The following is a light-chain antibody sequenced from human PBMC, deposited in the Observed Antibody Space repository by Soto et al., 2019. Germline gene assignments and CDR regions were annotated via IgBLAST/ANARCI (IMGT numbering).Light chain of an antibody. CDR2: YSS. J-gene: IGKJ1*01. V-gene: IGKV3D-15*01. CDR3: QQYAYWPET. Sequence: EVMMTQFPDTVSVTPGETVTLSCGASQRVRSNLAWYQQRPGQAPRLLIHYSSTRASDIPARFSGSGSGTNFTLSISSLQSEDFAVYYCQQYAYWPETFGQGTKVEIK. CDR1: QRVRSN.